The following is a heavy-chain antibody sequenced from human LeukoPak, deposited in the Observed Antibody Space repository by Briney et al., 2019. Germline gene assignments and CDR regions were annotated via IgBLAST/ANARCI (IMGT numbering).Heavy chain of an antibody. D-gene: IGHD6-13*01. CDR3: ARDPHSYSSSWYFDY. CDR2: IIPIFGTA. CDR1: GGTFSSYA. V-gene: IGHV1-69*13. Sequence: SVKVSCKASGGTFSSYAISWVRQAPGQGLEWMGGIIPIFGTANYAQKFQGRVTITADESTSTAYMELSSLRSEDTAVYHCARDPHSYSSSWYFDYWGQGTLVTVSS. J-gene: IGHJ4*02.